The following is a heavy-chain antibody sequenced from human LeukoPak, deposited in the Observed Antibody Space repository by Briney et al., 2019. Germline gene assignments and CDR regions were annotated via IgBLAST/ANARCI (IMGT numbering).Heavy chain of an antibody. J-gene: IGHJ4*02. CDR1: GFTFSSYS. D-gene: IGHD1-1*01. V-gene: IGHV3-21*01. CDR3: ARASRTGGDFDY. CDR2: ISSSSSYI. Sequence: GGSLRLSCAASGFTFSSYSVNWVRQAPGKGLEWVSSISSSSSYIYYADSVKGRFTISRDNAKNSLYLQMNSLRAEDTAVYYCARASRTGGDFDYWGQGTLVTVSS.